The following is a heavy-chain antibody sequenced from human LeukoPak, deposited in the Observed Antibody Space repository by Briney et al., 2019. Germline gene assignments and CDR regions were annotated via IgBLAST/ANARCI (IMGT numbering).Heavy chain of an antibody. CDR3: ARDCPPREGIVVVPAYHGMDV. CDR2: ISSSGSTI. Sequence: GGSLGLSCAASGFTFSSYEMNWVRQAPGKGLEWVSYISSSGSTIYYADSVKGRFTISRDNAKNSLYLQMNSLRAEDTAVYYCARDCPPREGIVVVPAYHGMDVWGQGTTVTVSS. CDR1: GFTFSSYE. D-gene: IGHD2-2*01. J-gene: IGHJ6*02. V-gene: IGHV3-48*03.